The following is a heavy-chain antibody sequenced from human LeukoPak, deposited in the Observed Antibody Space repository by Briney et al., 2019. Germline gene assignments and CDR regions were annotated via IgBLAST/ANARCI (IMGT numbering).Heavy chain of an antibody. Sequence: GGSLRLSCAASGFTFSSYEMNWVRQAPGKGLEWVSYISSRGTTTYYADSVKGRFTISRDDAKNSLYLHMNSLRVEDTAVYYCARLYSSSSGPRASDYWGQGTLVTVSS. V-gene: IGHV3-48*03. CDR1: GFTFSSYE. CDR3: ARLYSSSSGPRASDY. D-gene: IGHD6-6*01. J-gene: IGHJ4*02. CDR2: ISSRGTTT.